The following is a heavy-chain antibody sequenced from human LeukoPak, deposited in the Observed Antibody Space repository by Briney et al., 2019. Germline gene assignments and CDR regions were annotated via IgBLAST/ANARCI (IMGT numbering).Heavy chain of an antibody. D-gene: IGHD2-2*01. CDR1: GGSISSGGYY. CDR2: IYYSGST. J-gene: IGHJ5*02. Sequence: SETLSLTCTVSGGSISSGGYYWSWIRQHPGKGLEWIGYIYYSGSTYYNPSLKSRVTISVDTSKNQFSLKLSSVTAADTAVYYCVRDRGKDCSSTSCYFWFDPWGQGTLVTVSS. V-gene: IGHV4-31*03. CDR3: VRDRGKDCSSTSCYFWFDP.